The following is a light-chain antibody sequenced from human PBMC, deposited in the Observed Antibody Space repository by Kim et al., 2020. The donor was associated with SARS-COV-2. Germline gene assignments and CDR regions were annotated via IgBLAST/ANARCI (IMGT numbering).Light chain of an antibody. CDR2: YDS. J-gene: IGLJ3*02. CDR1: NIGSKS. CDR3: QVWDSSSDSGV. Sequence: APGKTARITCGGNNIGSKSVHWYQQKPGQAPVLVIYYDSDRPSGIPERFSGSNSGNTATLTISRVEAGDEADYYCQVWDSSSDSGVFGGGTKLTVL. V-gene: IGLV3-21*04.